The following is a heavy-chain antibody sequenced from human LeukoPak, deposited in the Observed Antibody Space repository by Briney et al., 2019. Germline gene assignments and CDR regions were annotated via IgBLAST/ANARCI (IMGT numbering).Heavy chain of an antibody. CDR1: GFTFSSYA. D-gene: IGHD3-3*01. J-gene: IGHJ6*02. CDR2: ISGSGGST. CDR3: AKGGGKDYDFWSGYEDHYGMDV. V-gene: IGHV3-23*01. Sequence: PGGSLRLSCAASGFTFSSYAMSWVRQAPGKGLEWVSAISGSGGSTYYADSVKGRFTISRDNSKNTLYLQMNSLRAEDTAVYYCAKGGGKDYDFWSGYEDHYGMDVWGQRTTVTVSS.